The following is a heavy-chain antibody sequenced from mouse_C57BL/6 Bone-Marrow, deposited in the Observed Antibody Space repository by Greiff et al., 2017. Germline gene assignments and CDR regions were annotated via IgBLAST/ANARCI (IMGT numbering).Heavy chain of an antibody. D-gene: IGHD1-1*01. V-gene: IGHV1-64*01. CDR3: AREGTTVVAHFDY. Sequence: QVQLQQPGAELVKPGASVKLSCKASGYTFTSYWMHWVKQRPGQGLEWIGMIHPNSGSTNYNEKFKSKATLTVDKSSSTAYMQLSSLTSEDSAVYYCAREGTTVVAHFDYWGQGTTLTVSS. CDR1: GYTFTSYW. J-gene: IGHJ2*01. CDR2: IHPNSGST.